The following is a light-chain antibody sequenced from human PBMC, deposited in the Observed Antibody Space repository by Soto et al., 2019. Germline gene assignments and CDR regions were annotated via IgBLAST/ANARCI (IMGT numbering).Light chain of an antibody. CDR3: AAWDDSLNGHV. CDR2: TTN. Sequence: QSVLTQPHSASGSPGQRVTISCSGSSSNIGTSSVHWFQQLPGTAPKLLISTTNQRPSGVPERFSGSKSGTSASLAISGLQSEDEADXYCAAWDDSLNGHVFGTGTKVTVL. J-gene: IGLJ1*01. CDR1: SSNIGTSS. V-gene: IGLV1-44*01.